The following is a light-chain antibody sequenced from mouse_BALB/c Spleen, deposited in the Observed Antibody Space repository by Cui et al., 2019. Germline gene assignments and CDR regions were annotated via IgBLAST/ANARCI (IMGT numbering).Light chain of an antibody. J-gene: IGKJ5*01. CDR1: SSVSY. V-gene: IGKV4-68*01. Sequence: QIVLTQSQSLISASPGEKVTMTCSASSSVSYMYWYQQKPRSSPKPWIYLTSNLASGVPARFSGSGSGTSYSLTISGMEAEDAATYYCQQWSSNPPTFGAGTKLELK. CDR2: LTS. CDR3: QQWSSNPPT.